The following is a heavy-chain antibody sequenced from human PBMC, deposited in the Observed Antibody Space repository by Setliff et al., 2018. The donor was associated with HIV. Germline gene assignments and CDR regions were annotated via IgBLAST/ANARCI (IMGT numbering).Heavy chain of an antibody. CDR2: ISPNNGAA. J-gene: IGHJ3*01. CDR3: ARPRVFDSFDV. D-gene: IGHD6-6*01. V-gene: IGHV1-2*06. Sequence: ASVKVSCKAIGYMILGYKMNWVRQAPGQRLEWIGRISPNNGAAEYAPKFQGRVSMTLDTSISTAYLEIPRLTSDDAAVYFCARPRVFDSFDVWGQGTKVTVSS. CDR1: GYMILGYK.